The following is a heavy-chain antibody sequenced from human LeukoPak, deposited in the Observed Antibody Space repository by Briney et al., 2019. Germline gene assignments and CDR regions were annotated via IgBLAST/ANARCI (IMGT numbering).Heavy chain of an antibody. CDR3: ASVRSKSFYYVDV. CDR1: GGSISSGSYY. CDR2: IYTSGST. J-gene: IGHJ6*03. V-gene: IGHV4-61*02. Sequence: SETLSLTCTVSGGSISSGSYYWSWIRQPAGKGLEWIGRIYTSGSTNYNPSLKSRVTISVDTSKNQFSLKLSSVTAADTAVYYCASVRSKSFYYVDVWGRGTTVTVSS.